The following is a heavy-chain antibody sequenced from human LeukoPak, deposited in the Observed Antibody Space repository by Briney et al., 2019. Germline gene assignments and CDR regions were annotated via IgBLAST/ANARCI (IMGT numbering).Heavy chain of an antibody. D-gene: IGHD5-24*01. Sequence: ASVEVSCKASGYDFTSYGIGWVRQAPVQGLEWMGWISATKDNTKYAQDFQGRVTVPSDASTSTAYLEVRSLRSDDTAVYFCARRRGASGPLYYFDYWGQGTLVTVSS. V-gene: IGHV1-18*01. J-gene: IGHJ4*02. CDR2: ISATKDNT. CDR1: GYDFTSYG. CDR3: ARRRGASGPLYYFDY.